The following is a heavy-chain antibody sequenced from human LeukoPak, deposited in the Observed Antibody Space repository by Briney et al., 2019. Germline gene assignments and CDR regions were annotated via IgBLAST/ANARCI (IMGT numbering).Heavy chain of an antibody. V-gene: IGHV3-30*04. CDR2: ISYDGSNK. CDR3: TRLAISLTTVTTRLGGVYFDY. CDR1: GFTFSSYA. J-gene: IGHJ4*02. Sequence: GGSLRLSCATSGFTFSSYAMHWVRQAPGKGLEWVAVISYDGSNKYYADSVKGRFTISRDNSKNTLYLQMNSLRAEDTAVYYCTRLAISLTTVTTRLGGVYFDYWGQGTLVTVSS. D-gene: IGHD4-17*01.